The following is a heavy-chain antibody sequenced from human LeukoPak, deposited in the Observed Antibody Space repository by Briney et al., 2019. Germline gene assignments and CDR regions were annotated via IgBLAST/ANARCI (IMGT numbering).Heavy chain of an antibody. V-gene: IGHV1-18*01. Sequence: GASVKVSCKASGYTFTSYGISWVRQAPGQGLEWMGWISAYNGNTNYAQKLQGRVTMTTDTSTSTAYMELRSLRSDDTAVYYCARVYDSSGYYYWYFDLWGRGTLVTVSS. CDR2: ISAYNGNT. D-gene: IGHD3-22*01. CDR3: ARVYDSSGYYYWYFDL. CDR1: GYTFTSYG. J-gene: IGHJ2*01.